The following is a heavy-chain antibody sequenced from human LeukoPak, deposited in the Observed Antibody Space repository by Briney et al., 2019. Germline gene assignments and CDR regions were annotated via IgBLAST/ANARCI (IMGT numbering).Heavy chain of an antibody. CDR2: IIPIFGTA. Sequence: SVKVSCKASGGTFSSYAISWVRQAPGQGLEWMGGIIPIFGTANYAQKFQGRVTITTDESTSTAYMELSSLRSEDTAVYYCAREGRSHSFFDYWGQGTLVTVCS. D-gene: IGHD2-15*01. CDR3: AREGRSHSFFDY. V-gene: IGHV1-69*05. J-gene: IGHJ4*02. CDR1: GGTFSSYA.